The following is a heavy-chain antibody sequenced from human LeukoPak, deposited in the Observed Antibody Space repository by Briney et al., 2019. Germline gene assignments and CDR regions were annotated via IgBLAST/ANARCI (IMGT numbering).Heavy chain of an antibody. CDR2: ISGSGGST. V-gene: IGHV3-23*01. Sequence: GGSLRLSCAASGFTFSSYSMNWVRQAPGKGLEWVSAISGSGGSTYYADSVKGRFTISRDNSKNTLYLQMNSLRAEDTAVYYCAKDRGYDSSGYYYGWGQGTLVTVSS. D-gene: IGHD3-22*01. CDR1: GFTFSSYS. CDR3: AKDRGYDSSGYYYG. J-gene: IGHJ4*02.